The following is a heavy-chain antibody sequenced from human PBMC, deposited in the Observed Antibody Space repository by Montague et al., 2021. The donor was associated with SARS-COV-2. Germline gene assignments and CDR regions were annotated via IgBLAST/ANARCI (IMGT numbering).Heavy chain of an antibody. CDR1: GFSLSTSEVG. CDR2: IYGDDDN. D-gene: IGHD3-9*01. CDR3: AHFGILRYLDP. Sequence: PALVKPTQTLTLTCTFSGFSLSTSEVGVGWIRQPPGKAPEFLALIYGDDDNRYKPSLKSRLTITKVTSKNQVVLTMTNVDPVDTATYYCAHFGILRYLDPWGQGTLVTVSS. V-gene: IGHV2-5*02. J-gene: IGHJ5*02.